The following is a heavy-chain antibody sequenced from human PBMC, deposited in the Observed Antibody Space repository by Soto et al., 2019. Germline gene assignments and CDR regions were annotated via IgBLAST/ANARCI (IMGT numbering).Heavy chain of an antibody. Sequence: PGGSLRLSCAASGFTVSSNYMSWVRQAPGKGLEWVSVIYSGGSTYYADSVKGRFTISRDNSKNTLYLQMNSLRAEDTAVYYCARETGASYYYYGMDVWGQGTTVTVSS. CDR3: ARETGASYYYYGMDV. D-gene: IGHD1-1*01. CDR1: GFTVSSNY. CDR2: IYSGGST. J-gene: IGHJ6*02. V-gene: IGHV3-53*01.